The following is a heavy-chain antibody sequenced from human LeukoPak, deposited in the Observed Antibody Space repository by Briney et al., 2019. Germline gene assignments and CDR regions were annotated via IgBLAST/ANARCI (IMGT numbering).Heavy chain of an antibody. D-gene: IGHD2-8*01. CDR1: GYTLTELS. CDR2: FDPEDGET. V-gene: IGHV1-24*01. Sequence: ASVKVSCKVSGYTLTELSMHWVRQAPGKGLEWMGGFDPEDGETIYAQKFQGRVTMTEDTSTSTVYMDLRSLRSEDTAVYFCARDMLAVPSNWFDPWGQGTLVTVSS. J-gene: IGHJ5*02. CDR3: ARDMLAVPSNWFDP.